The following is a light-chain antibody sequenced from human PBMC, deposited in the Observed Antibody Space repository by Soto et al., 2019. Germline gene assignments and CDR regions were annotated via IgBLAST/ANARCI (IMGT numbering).Light chain of an antibody. J-gene: IGKJ5*01. CDR1: QSFSNN. Sequence: EIVMTQSPATLSVSAGERATVSXRASQSFSNNFAWYQQQPGXAPRXXXDGXSTRATGSPASLSGSGSATEFTLTISSLRSEYFSAYYFQQYTDGTSTYGQGTRLDIK. CDR3: QQYTDGTST. V-gene: IGKV3-15*01. CDR2: GXS.